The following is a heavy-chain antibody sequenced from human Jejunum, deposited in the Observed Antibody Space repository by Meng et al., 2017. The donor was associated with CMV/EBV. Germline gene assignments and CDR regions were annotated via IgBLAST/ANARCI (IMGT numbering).Heavy chain of an antibody. CDR1: FSSFA. V-gene: IGHV3-30-3*01. CDR3: ARRGGYCSSPSCPGSFDM. CDR2: ISYDGSNT. D-gene: IGHD2-2*01. J-gene: IGHJ3*02. Sequence: FSSFALNWVRQAPGKGLEWVAVISYDGSNTYYADSVKGRLTISRDNSKNTLYLQMNSLRAEDSAVYYCARRGGYCSSPSCPGSFDMWGQGTMVTVSS.